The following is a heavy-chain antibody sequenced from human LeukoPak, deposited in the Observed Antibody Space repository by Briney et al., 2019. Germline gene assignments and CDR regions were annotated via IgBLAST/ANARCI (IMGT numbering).Heavy chain of an antibody. J-gene: IGHJ4*02. Sequence: PGGSLRLSCAASGFTFSSYSMNWVRQAPGKGLEWVSYISSSSSTIYYADSVKGRFTISRDNAKNSLYLQMNSLRAEDTAVYYCAREKGRLDYWGQGTLVTVSS. CDR3: AREKGRLDY. CDR2: ISSSSSTI. V-gene: IGHV3-48*01. CDR1: GFTFSSYS.